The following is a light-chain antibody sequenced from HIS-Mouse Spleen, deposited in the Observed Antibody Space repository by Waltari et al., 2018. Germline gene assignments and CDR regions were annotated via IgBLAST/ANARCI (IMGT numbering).Light chain of an antibody. CDR1: SSDVGGYNY. CDR2: EVS. CDR3: SSYAGSNNSLYV. Sequence: QSALTQPPSASGSPGQSVTISCTGTSSDVGGYNYVSWYQQHPGKAPKRMIYEVSMRPSWCPDRFAGSKSGTTASLTVSGLQAEDEADYYCSSYAGSNNSLYVFGTGTKVTVL. V-gene: IGLV2-8*01. J-gene: IGLJ1*01.